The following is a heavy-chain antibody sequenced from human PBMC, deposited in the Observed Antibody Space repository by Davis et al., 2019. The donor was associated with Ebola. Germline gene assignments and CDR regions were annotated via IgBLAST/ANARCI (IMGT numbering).Heavy chain of an antibody. Sequence: MPSETLSLTCAVPGGSISSGGYSWSWIRQPPGKGLEWIGYIYHSGSTYYNPSLKSRVTISVDRSKNQFSLKLSSVTAADTAVYYCARSKPFGSSFWFDPWGQGTLVTVSS. CDR1: GGSISSGGYS. CDR3: ARSKPFGSSFWFDP. D-gene: IGHD6-13*01. CDR2: IYHSGST. J-gene: IGHJ5*02. V-gene: IGHV4-30-2*01.